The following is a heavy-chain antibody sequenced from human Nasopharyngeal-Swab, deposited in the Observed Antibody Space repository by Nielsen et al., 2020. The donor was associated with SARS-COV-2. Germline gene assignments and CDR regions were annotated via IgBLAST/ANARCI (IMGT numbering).Heavy chain of an antibody. J-gene: IGHJ6*03. V-gene: IGHV4-59*01. CDR1: GGSISSYY. Sequence: SETLSLTCTVSGGSISSYYWSWIQQPPGKGLEWIGYIYYSGSTNYNPSLKSRVTISVDTSKNQFSLKLSSVTAADTAVYYCARDKGGMATLDYYYYYYMDVWGKGTTVTVSS. CDR2: IYYSGST. CDR3: ARDKGGMATLDYYYYYYMDV. D-gene: IGHD5-24*01.